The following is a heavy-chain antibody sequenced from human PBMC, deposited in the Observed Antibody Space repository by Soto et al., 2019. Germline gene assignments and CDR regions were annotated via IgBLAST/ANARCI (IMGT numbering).Heavy chain of an antibody. CDR2: ISYFGTNE. D-gene: IGHD3-3*01. Sequence: QEQLVESGGGVVHPGRSLRLSCAASGFIFSNYAMHWVRQAPGKGLEWVALISYFGTNEYYADSVKGRFTISRDDSKNTLYLQMNSLRAEDTAVYYCARVPSPPYYDFSSGPATNGMDVWGQGTTVTVSS. CDR3: ARVPSPPYYDFSSGPATNGMDV. J-gene: IGHJ6*02. V-gene: IGHV3-30-3*01. CDR1: GFIFSNYA.